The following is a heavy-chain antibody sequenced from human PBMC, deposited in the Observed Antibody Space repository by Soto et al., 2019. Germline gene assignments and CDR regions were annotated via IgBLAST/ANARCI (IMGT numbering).Heavy chain of an antibody. J-gene: IGHJ4*02. Sequence: VQLVESGGGLVQPGGSLRLSCAASGFTFSSYEMNWVRQAPGKGLEWIGYIYYSGSTYYNPSLKSRVTISVDTSKNQFSLKLSSVTAADTAVYYCARGVGYCSSTSCRAYFDYWGQGTLVTVSS. CDR1: GFTFSSYE. CDR2: IYYSGST. CDR3: ARGVGYCSSTSCRAYFDY. D-gene: IGHD2-2*03. V-gene: IGHV4-31*02.